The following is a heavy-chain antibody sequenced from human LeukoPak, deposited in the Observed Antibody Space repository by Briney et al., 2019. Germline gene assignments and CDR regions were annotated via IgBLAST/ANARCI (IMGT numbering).Heavy chain of an antibody. J-gene: IGHJ4*02. CDR3: ARDTGTKRGDY. V-gene: IGHV4-38-2*02. CDR2: IYHSGST. CDR1: GYSISSGYY. Sequence: PSETLSLTCTVSGYSISSGYYWGWIRQPPGKGLEWIGSIYHSGSTYYNPSLKSRVTISVDTSKNQFSLKLSSVTAADTAVYYCARDTGTKRGDYWGQGTLVTVSS. D-gene: IGHD1-7*01.